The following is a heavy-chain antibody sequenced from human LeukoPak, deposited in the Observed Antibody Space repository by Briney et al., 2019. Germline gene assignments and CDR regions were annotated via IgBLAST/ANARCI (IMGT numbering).Heavy chain of an antibody. CDR3: ARDRAPRITGTRRASWFDP. V-gene: IGHV3-30*01. D-gene: IGHD1-7*01. CDR2: ISYDGSNK. Sequence: GGSLRLSCAASGFTFSSYAMHWVRQAPGKGLEWVAVISYDGSNKYYADSVKGRFTISRDNSKNTLYLQMNSLRAEDTAVYYCARDRAPRITGTRRASWFDPWGQGTLVTVSS. J-gene: IGHJ5*02. CDR1: GFTFSSYA.